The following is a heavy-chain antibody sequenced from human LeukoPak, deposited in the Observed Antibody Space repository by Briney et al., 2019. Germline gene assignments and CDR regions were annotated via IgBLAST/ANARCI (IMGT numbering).Heavy chain of an antibody. J-gene: IGHJ4*02. CDR1: GFTVSSNY. V-gene: IGHV3-66*04. CDR2: IYSDGNT. Sequence: QPGGSLRLSCAASGFTVSSNYMSWVRQAPGRGLEWVSVIYSDGNTYYAGSVKGRFTISRDNSKNTVYLQMNSLRVEDTAVYYCAIHTWDYWGQGTLVTVSS. CDR3: AIHTWDY.